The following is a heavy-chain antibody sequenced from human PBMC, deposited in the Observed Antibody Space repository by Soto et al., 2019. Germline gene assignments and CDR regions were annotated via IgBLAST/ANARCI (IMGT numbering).Heavy chain of an antibody. J-gene: IGHJ5*02. CDR3: ANYYDILTGPGGFDP. V-gene: IGHV3-72*01. CDR1: GFTFSDHQ. CDR2: SRNKANSYTT. Sequence: GGSLRLSCAASGFTFSDHQMDWVRQAPGKGLEWVGRSRNKANSYTTEYAASVKGRFTISRDDSKNSLYLQMNSLRAEDTAVYYCANYYDILTGPGGFDPWGQGTLVTVSS. D-gene: IGHD3-9*01.